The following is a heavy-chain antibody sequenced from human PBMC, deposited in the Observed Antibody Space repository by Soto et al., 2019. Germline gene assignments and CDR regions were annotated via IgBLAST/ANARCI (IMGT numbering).Heavy chain of an antibody. D-gene: IGHD4-17*01. Sequence: QLQLQESGPGLVKPSETLSLTCSVSGDSISSSSYYWGWIRQPPGKGLEWIGTINYSGSTYYNPSLKSRVXIXADTSKNQFSLKVSSVTAADTAVYYCASLYGDYVPYWGQGILVSVSS. CDR3: ASLYGDYVPY. J-gene: IGHJ4*02. V-gene: IGHV4-39*01. CDR2: INYSGST. CDR1: GDSISSSSYY.